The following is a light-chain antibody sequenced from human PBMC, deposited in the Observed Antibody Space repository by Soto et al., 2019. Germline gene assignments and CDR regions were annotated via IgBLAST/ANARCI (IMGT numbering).Light chain of an antibody. J-gene: IGLJ2*01. V-gene: IGLV2-8*01. CDR1: SSDVGGYNY. CDR3: SSYAGSNNVV. CDR2: EVS. Sequence: QSALTQPPSASGSPGQSVTISCTGTSSDVGGYNYVSWYQQHPGKAPKLMIYEVSKRPSGVPDRVSGSKSGNTASLTVSWLQAEDEADYYCSSYAGSNNVVFGGGTKRTVL.